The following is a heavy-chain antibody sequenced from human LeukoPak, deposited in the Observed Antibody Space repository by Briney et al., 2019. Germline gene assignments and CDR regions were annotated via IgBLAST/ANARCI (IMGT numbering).Heavy chain of an antibody. J-gene: IGHJ4*02. CDR3: ARVSSTMIVVAPFDY. CDR1: GYSFTSYW. CDR2: IYPGDSDT. D-gene: IGHD3-22*01. V-gene: IGHV5-51*01. Sequence: GESLKISCKGSGYSFTSYWIGWVRQMPGKGLEWMGIIYPGDSDTRYSPSFQGQVTISADKSISTAYLQWSSLKASDTAMYYCARVSSTMIVVAPFDYWGQGTLVTVSS.